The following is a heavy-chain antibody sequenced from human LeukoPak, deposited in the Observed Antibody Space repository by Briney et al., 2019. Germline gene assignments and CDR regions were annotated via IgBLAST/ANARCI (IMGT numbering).Heavy chain of an antibody. CDR3: AGHHPRNTVDF. D-gene: IGHD2/OR15-2a*01. Sequence: SETLSLTCTVSGGSISSYYWSWIRQPPGKGLEWIGYIYYSGTTNYNPSLKSRVTISVDTSKNQFSLRLSSVTAADTAVYYCAGHHPRNTVDFWGQGTLVTVSS. J-gene: IGHJ4*02. CDR2: IYYSGTT. CDR1: GGSISSYY. V-gene: IGHV4-59*01.